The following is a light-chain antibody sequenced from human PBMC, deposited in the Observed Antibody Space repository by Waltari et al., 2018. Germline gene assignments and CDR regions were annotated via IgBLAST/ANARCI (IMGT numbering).Light chain of an antibody. CDR2: SNN. V-gene: IGLV1-44*01. CDR3: AAWDGGLNGLI. CDR1: RSNVGSNT. Sequence: QSVLSQPPSESGTPGQRVTISCSGTRSNVGSNTVNWYQHRPGTSPKLLIYSNNHRPSGVPDRFSASKSGTSASLAISGLQSEDEGDYYCAAWDGGLNGLIFGGGTKLTVL. J-gene: IGLJ2*01.